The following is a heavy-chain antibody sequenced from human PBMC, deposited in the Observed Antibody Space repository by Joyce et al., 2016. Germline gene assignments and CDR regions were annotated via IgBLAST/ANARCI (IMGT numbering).Heavy chain of an antibody. Sequence: QVQLVQSGAEVKNPGASVKVSCNGSGFSFSGYYIHWVRQAPGQGLEWMGWINPDRGDTIYAQKFQGRVTMTRDTSISTVYLELGRLTSDDTALYYCAREYGGTFYFDYWGQVTLVTVSS. V-gene: IGHV1-2*02. CDR1: GFSFSGYY. CDR2: INPDRGDT. J-gene: IGHJ4*02. D-gene: IGHD4-23*01. CDR3: AREYGGTFYFDY.